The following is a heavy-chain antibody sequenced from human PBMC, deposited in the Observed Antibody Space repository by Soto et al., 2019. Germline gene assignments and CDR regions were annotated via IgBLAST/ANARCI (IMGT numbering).Heavy chain of an antibody. V-gene: IGHV4-4*07. J-gene: IGHJ3*02. CDR1: GGSISTYY. CDR3: ARGGRDGFDI. Sequence: QVQLQESGPGLVKPSETLSLTCTVSGGSISTYYWNWIRQSAGKGLEWIGRVYISGSTNYDPSLKSRVAMSVDTSNNQFSLKVTSVTAADTAVYYCARGGRDGFDILGQVTMVTVSS. CDR2: VYISGST.